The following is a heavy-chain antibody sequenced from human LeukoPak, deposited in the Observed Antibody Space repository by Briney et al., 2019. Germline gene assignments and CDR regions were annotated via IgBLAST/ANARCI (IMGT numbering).Heavy chain of an antibody. Sequence: PSETLSLTCAVYGGSFSGYYWSWIRQPPGKGLEWIGEINHSGSTNYNPSLKSRVTISVDTSKNQFSLKLSSVTAADTAVYYCARGRQYSSGWYGNWGQGTLVTVSS. D-gene: IGHD6-19*01. J-gene: IGHJ4*02. CDR3: ARGRQYSSGWYGN. CDR1: GGSFSGYY. CDR2: INHSGST. V-gene: IGHV4-34*01.